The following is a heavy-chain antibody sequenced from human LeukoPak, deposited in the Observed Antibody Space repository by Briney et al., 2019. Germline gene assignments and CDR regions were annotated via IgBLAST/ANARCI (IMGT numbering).Heavy chain of an antibody. V-gene: IGHV3-7*01. Sequence: PSGSLRHSFVVPLFSARNYLRRRVRQAPGKGAGMEANIKQDGSQENYVDSGKGRFTISRDNAKNSVYLQMNGLLVEDTAVYYCVREWAGGLAAAGTRIEGSYWGQGTQVIVSS. J-gene: IGHJ4*02. CDR3: VREWAGGLAAAGTRIEGSY. CDR2: IKQDGSQE. D-gene: IGHD6-13*01. CDR1: LFSARNYL.